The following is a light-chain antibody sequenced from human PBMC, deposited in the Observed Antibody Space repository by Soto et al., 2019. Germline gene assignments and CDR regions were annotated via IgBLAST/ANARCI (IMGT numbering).Light chain of an antibody. CDR1: RSKIGAGYA. Sequence: QAVVTQPPSVSGAPGQRVTISCTGSRSKIGAGYAVHWYQQLPGRAPKLLLYGNTNRPSGVPDRFSGFKSGTSAALAITGLQAEYEAGYYCLSFDSSLSVVFGGVSQLTV. CDR3: LSFDSSLSVV. V-gene: IGLV1-40*01. J-gene: IGLJ2*01. CDR2: GNT.